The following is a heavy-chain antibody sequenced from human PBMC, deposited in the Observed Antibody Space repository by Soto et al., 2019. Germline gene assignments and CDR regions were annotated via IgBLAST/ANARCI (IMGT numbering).Heavy chain of an antibody. CDR2: IYYRANP. D-gene: IGHD5-12*01. V-gene: IGHV4-59*08. Sequence: QVQLQESGPGLVKPSETLSLTCTVSGWSINTYYWSWIWQPPGKGLEWIGYIYYRANPNYNPSLKSRVIISQDTSKNQFSLKLSSVTAADTAVYYCARHYGDGYDYVDYWGQGTLVTVSS. CDR1: GWSINTYY. CDR3: ARHYGDGYDYVDY. J-gene: IGHJ4*02.